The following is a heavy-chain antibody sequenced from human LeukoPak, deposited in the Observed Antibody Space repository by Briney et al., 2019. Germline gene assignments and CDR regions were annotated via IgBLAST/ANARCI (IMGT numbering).Heavy chain of an antibody. CDR3: AKVLDFYDSSGLDY. J-gene: IGHJ4*02. D-gene: IGHD3-22*01. CDR2: IPYDGSNK. Sequence: GGSLRLSCAAFGFTFSSYGMHWVRQAPGKGLEWVAFIPYDGSNKYYADSVKGRFTISRDNSKNTLYLQMNSLRAEDTAVYYCAKVLDFYDSSGLDYWGQGTLVTVSS. V-gene: IGHV3-30*02. CDR1: GFTFSSYG.